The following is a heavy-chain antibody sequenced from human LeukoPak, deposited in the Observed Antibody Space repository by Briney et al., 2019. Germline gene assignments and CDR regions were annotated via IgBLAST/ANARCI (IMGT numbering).Heavy chain of an antibody. CDR2: ISSSSSYI. J-gene: IGHJ6*03. CDR1: RFTFSSYS. D-gene: IGHD2-8*01. Sequence: GGSLRLPCADSRFTFSSYSMNWVRQAPGKGLEWVSSISSSSSYIYYADSVKGRFTISRDNVKNSLYLQMNSLRAEDTAVYYCARGKYCTNGVCYHYYYYYMDVWGKGTTVTVSS. CDR3: ARGKYCTNGVCYHYYYYYMDV. V-gene: IGHV3-21*01.